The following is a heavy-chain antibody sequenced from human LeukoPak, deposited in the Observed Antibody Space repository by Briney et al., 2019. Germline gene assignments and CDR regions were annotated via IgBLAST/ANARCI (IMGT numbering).Heavy chain of an antibody. CDR1: GFTYSSYA. Sequence: GGSLRLSCAASGFTYSSYAMSWVRQAPGKGLEWVSTISGSGGSTYYADSVKGRFTISRDNSKNTLYLQMNSLRAEDTAVYYCAKVVGATTRGYFDYWGQGTLVTVSS. V-gene: IGHV3-23*01. J-gene: IGHJ4*02. D-gene: IGHD1-26*01. CDR3: AKVVGATTRGYFDY. CDR2: ISGSGGST.